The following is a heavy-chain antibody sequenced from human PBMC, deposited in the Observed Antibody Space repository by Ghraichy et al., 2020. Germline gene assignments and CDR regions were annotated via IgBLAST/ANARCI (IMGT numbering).Heavy chain of an antibody. CDR2: IRSKAYGGTT. J-gene: IGHJ4*02. V-gene: IGHV3-49*03. CDR3: TRDSLQYYDFWSGYSKPSYDY. D-gene: IGHD3-3*01. CDR1: GFTFGDYA. Sequence: GGSLRLSCTASGFTFGDYAMSWFRQAPGKGLEWVGFIRSKAYGGTTEYAASVKGRFTTSRDDSKSIAYLQMNSLKTEDTAVYYCTRDSLQYYDFWSGYSKPSYDYWGQGTLVTVSS.